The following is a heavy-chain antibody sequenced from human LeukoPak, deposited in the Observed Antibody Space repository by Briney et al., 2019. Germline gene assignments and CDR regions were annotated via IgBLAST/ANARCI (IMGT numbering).Heavy chain of an antibody. D-gene: IGHD3-22*01. CDR3: ARDLTKYYYDSSGYLGY. CDR1: GYTFTSYA. CDR2: INAGNGNT. J-gene: IGHJ4*02. Sequence: GASVKVSCKASGYTFTSYAMHWVRQAPGQRLEWMGWINAGNGNTKYSQKFQGRVTITRDTSASTAYMELSGLRSEDTAVYYCARDLTKYYYDSSGYLGYWGQGTLVTVSS. V-gene: IGHV1-3*01.